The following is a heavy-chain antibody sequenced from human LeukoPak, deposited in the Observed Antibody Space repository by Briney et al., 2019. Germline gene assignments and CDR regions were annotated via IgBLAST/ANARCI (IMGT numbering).Heavy chain of an antibody. CDR2: IVSDGSST. V-gene: IGHV3-74*01. CDR1: GFTFSSYW. CDR3: ARGRGCSSMSCYPDY. Sequence: GGSLRLSCAASGFTFSSYWMYWVRQAPGKGLVWISRIVSDGSSTTYADSVKGRFTISRDNAKNSLYLQMNSLRAEDTAVYYCARGRGCSSMSCYPDYWGQGTLVTVSS. D-gene: IGHD2-2*01. J-gene: IGHJ4*02.